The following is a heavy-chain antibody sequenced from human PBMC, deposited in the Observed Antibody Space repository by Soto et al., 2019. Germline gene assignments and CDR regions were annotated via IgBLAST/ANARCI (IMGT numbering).Heavy chain of an antibody. Sequence: QVQLQESGPGLVKPSQTLSLTCTVSGGSISSGGYYWSWIRQHPGKGLEWIGYIYYSGSTYYNPSLESRVTISVDTSKNQFSLKLSSVTAADTAVYYCARDSYGDYERGDDAFDIWGQGTMVTVSS. CDR2: IYYSGST. J-gene: IGHJ3*02. V-gene: IGHV4-31*03. CDR1: GGSISSGGYY. D-gene: IGHD4-17*01. CDR3: ARDSYGDYERGDDAFDI.